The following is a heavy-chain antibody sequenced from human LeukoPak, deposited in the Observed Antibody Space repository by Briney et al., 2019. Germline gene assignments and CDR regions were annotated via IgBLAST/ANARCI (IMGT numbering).Heavy chain of an antibody. J-gene: IGHJ4*02. CDR1: GFTFSSYA. CDR3: AKDHVGGSGWYLFDY. V-gene: IGHV3-23*01. CDR2: ISGSGGST. Sequence: PGGSLRLSCAASGFTFSSYAMSGVRQAPGKGLEWVSTISGSGGSTYYADSVKGRFTISRDNSKNTLYLQMNSLRTEDTAVYYCAKDHVGGSGWYLFDYWGQGTLVTVSS. D-gene: IGHD6-19*01.